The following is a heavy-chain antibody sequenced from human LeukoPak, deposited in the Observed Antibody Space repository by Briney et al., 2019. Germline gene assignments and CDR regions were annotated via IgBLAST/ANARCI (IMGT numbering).Heavy chain of an antibody. D-gene: IGHD3-22*01. CDR1: GFTFSNAW. CDR3: TTVHYYDSSGYHFSF. Sequence: GGSLRLSCAASGFTFSNAWMSWVRQAPGKGLEWVGRIKSKTDGGTTDYAAPAKGRFSISRDDSKNTLYLQMNSLKTEDTAVYYCTTVHYYDSSGYHFSFWGQGTLVIVSS. V-gene: IGHV3-15*01. J-gene: IGHJ4*02. CDR2: IKSKTDGGTT.